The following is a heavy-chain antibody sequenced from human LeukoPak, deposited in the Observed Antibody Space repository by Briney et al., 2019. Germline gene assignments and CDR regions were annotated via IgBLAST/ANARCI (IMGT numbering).Heavy chain of an antibody. D-gene: IGHD1-26*01. Sequence: SETLSLTCTVSGGSISSYYWGWIRQPPGKGLEWIGYIYYSGSTNYNPSLKSRVTISVDTSKNQFSLKLSSVTAADTAVYYCASGEVGATPFDYWGQGTLVTVSS. CDR1: GGSISSYY. V-gene: IGHV4-59*01. CDR3: ASGEVGATPFDY. CDR2: IYYSGST. J-gene: IGHJ4*02.